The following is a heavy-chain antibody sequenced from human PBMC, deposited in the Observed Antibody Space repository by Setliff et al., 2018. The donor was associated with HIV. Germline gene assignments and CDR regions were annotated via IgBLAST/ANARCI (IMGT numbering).Heavy chain of an antibody. CDR2: INAGNGNT. V-gene: IGHV1-3*01. D-gene: IGHD3-10*01. CDR1: GYTSSTYG. CDR3: AQSGVRGGGAYFYFMDG. Sequence: GASVKVSCKASGYTSSTYGMHWVHQAPGQRLGWMGWINAGNGNTRYSRRCQGRVTSTRDTSASTGYMELSSLGYEDTAVYYCAQSGVRGGGAYFYFMDGWGKGTTVTVSS. J-gene: IGHJ6*03.